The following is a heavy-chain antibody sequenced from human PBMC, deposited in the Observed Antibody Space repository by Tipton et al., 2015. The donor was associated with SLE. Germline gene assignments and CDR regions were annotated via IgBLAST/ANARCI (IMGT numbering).Heavy chain of an antibody. D-gene: IGHD4-17*01. CDR2: IYNTGAT. J-gene: IGHJ3*02. CDR1: GGSITSGSYY. V-gene: IGHV4-61*02. CDR3: ATTVTTTASYGAFDI. Sequence: TLSLTCTVSGGSITSGSYYWSWIRQPAGQGLEWIGRIYNTGATYYNPSLKSRVSMSVDTSKNQFSLKLSSVTAADTAVYYCATTVTTTASYGAFDIWGQGTMVTISS.